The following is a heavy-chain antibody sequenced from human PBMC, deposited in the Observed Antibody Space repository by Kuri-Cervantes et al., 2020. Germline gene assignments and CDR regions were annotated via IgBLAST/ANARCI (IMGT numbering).Heavy chain of an antibody. CDR3: ARAYYGSGSYYKGYGMDV. J-gene: IGHJ6*02. Sequence: GESLKISCAASGFTVSSNYMSWVRQAPGKGLEWVSVIYSGSSTYYADSVKGRFTISRDNSKNTLYLQMNSLRAEDTAVYYCARAYYGSGSYYKGYGMDVRGQGTTVTVSS. V-gene: IGHV3-66*01. D-gene: IGHD3-10*01. CDR2: IYSGSST. CDR1: GFTVSSNY.